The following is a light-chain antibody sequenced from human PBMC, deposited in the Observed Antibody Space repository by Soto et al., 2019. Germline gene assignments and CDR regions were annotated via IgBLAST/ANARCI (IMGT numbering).Light chain of an antibody. Sequence: QSVLTQPPSVSEAPGQRVTISCSGSRSNIGDNAVNWYQQLPGKAPKLLIYYDDLLPSGVSDRFSGSKSGTSASLAISGLQSEDDADDYCAFWDVSLNGPVFGGGTKLTVL. J-gene: IGLJ2*01. CDR3: AFWDVSLNGPV. CDR2: YDD. V-gene: IGLV1-36*01. CDR1: RSNIGDNA.